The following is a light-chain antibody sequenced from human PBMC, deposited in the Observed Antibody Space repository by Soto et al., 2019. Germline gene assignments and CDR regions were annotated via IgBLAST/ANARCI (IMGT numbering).Light chain of an antibody. V-gene: IGKV1-39*01. J-gene: IGKJ4*01. CDR1: QSITNY. Sequence: DIQMTQSPSALSASVGDRVTITCRASQSITNYLTWYQHKPGQAPNLLIYAASTLQAGVPSRFSGSGSGTDFTLTISSLQPEDFATYYCQQSNSRPPTFGGGTKVDIK. CDR2: AAS. CDR3: QQSNSRPPT.